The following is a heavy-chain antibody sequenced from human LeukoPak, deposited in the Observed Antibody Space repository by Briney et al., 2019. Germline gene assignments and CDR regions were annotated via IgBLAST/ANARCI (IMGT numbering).Heavy chain of an antibody. Sequence: ASVKVSCKASGYTFTTYYMHWVRQAPGQGLEWMGIINPSCGSATYAQKFQGRVTMTRDTSTTTVYMELSSLRSEDTAVYYCAREFGGFDPWGQGTLVTVSS. CDR3: AREFGGFDP. D-gene: IGHD3-16*01. CDR1: GYTFTTYY. J-gene: IGHJ5*02. CDR2: INPSCGSA. V-gene: IGHV1-46*01.